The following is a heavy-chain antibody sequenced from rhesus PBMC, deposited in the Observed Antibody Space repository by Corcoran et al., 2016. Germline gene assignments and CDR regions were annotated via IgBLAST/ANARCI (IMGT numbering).Heavy chain of an antibody. CDR3: ATLLPGNVAY. CDR2: IDTSDSDP. J-gene: IGHJ4*01. Sequence: EVQLVQSGAEVKRPGESLKISCKTAGYSFTSYGISWVRQMPGKDLEWIGAIDTSDSDPRYSPSFQGQDTISADKSISTACLQWSSLKASDTATYYCATLLPGNVAYWGQGVLVTVSS. D-gene: IGHD2-15*01. V-gene: IGHV5-2*01. CDR1: GYSFTSYG.